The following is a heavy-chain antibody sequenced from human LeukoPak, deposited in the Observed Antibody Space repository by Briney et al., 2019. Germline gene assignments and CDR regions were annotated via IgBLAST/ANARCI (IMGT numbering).Heavy chain of an antibody. CDR2: ISGSGDST. J-gene: IGHJ6*02. V-gene: IGHV3-23*01. CDR3: AKDRIAAVGTPYYYYGMDV. CDR1: GFTFSSYA. Sequence: GRSLRLSCAASGFTFSSYAMSWVRQAPGKGLEWVSAISGSGDSTYYADSVKGRFTISRDNSKNTLYLQVNSLRAEDTAVYYCAKDRIAAVGTPYYYYGMDVWGQGTTVTVSS. D-gene: IGHD6-13*01.